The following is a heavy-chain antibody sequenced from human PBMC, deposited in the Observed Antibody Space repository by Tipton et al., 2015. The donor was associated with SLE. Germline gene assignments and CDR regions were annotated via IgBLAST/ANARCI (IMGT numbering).Heavy chain of an antibody. J-gene: IGHJ3*02. Sequence: QLVQSGPEVKEPGASVKVSCKVSGYPFTRYGISWVRQAPGQGLEFMGWISTYNANTNTKYLERLQGRVTLTADTSTTTVYMELTSLRSDDTAIYYCARGAEAFDIWGQGTLVIVSS. CDR3: ARGAEAFDI. V-gene: IGHV1-18*01. CDR2: ISTYNANT. CDR1: GYPFTRYG.